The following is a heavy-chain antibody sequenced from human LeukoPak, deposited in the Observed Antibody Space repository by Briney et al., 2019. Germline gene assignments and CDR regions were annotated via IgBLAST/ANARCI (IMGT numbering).Heavy chain of an antibody. Sequence: SETLSLTCTVSGGSISSYYWSWIRQPPGKGLEWIGYIYYSGSTNYNPSLRSRVTISVDTSKNQFSLKLSSVTAADTAVYYCARVDDYVWGSYRQDRWFDPWGQGTLVTVSS. J-gene: IGHJ5*02. D-gene: IGHD3-16*02. CDR1: GGSISSYY. CDR2: IYYSGST. V-gene: IGHV4-59*01. CDR3: ARVDDYVWGSYRQDRWFDP.